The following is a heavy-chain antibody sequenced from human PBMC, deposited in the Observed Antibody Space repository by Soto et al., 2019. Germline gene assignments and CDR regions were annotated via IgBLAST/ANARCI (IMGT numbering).Heavy chain of an antibody. V-gene: IGHV3-21*01. Sequence: EVQLVESGGGLVKPGGSLRLSCAASGFTFSTYSMNWVRQAPGKGLEWVSSISGGSSYIYYADSVKGRFTISRDNAKNSLYLQMSSLRAEDTAVYYCARGKVLLYWGQGTRVTVSS. CDR3: ARGKVLLY. J-gene: IGHJ4*02. CDR1: GFTFSTYS. D-gene: IGHD2-15*01. CDR2: ISGGSSYI.